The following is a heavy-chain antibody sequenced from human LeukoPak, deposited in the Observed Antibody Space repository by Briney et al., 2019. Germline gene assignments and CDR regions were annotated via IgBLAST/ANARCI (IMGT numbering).Heavy chain of an antibody. CDR1: GGSISSGDYY. CDR2: IYYSGST. V-gene: IGHV4-30-4*08. J-gene: IGHJ4*02. Sequence: PSQTLSLTCTVSGGSISSGDYYWSWIRQPPGKGLEWIGYIYYSGSTYYNPSLKSRVTISVDTSKNQFSLKLSSVTAADTAVYYCARDRPRGGGSYGYFDYWGQGTLVTVSS. CDR3: ARDRPRGGGSYGYFDY. D-gene: IGHD1-26*01.